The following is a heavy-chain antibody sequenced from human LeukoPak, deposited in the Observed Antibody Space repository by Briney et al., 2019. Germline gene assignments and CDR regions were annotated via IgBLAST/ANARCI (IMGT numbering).Heavy chain of an antibody. CDR3: ARGLGGWYAGCDY. V-gene: IGHV1-3*03. CDR2: INAGNGNT. CDR1: GYTFTSYA. Sequence: GASVKVSCKASGYTFTSYAMHWVRQAPGQRLEWMGWINAGNGNTKYSQEFQGRVTITGDTSASTAYMELSSLRSEDMAVYYCARGLGGWYAGCDYWGQGTLVTVSS. J-gene: IGHJ4*02. D-gene: IGHD6-19*01.